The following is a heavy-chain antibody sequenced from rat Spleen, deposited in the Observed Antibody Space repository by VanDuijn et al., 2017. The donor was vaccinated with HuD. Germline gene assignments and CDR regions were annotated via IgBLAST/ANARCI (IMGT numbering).Heavy chain of an antibody. D-gene: IGHD4-4*01. J-gene: IGHJ3*01. CDR2: ITVGNYNI. V-gene: IGHV5S23*01. CDR3: AKEGFGVTFAY. CDR1: GFTFSDYA. Sequence: EVQLVESGGGLVQPGNSLKLSCAASGFTFSDYAMAWVRQAPTKGLEWVASITVGNYNIYYRDSVKGRFTISRENAENTVYLQMNSLRSEDTATYYCAKEGFGVTFAYWGQGTLVTVSS.